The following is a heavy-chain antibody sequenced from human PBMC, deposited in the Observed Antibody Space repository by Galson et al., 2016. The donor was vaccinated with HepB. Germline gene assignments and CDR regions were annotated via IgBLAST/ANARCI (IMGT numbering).Heavy chain of an antibody. Sequence: SLRLSCAGSGFKIDDYAMHWVRQGPGKGLEWVSGISWNDKTLGHADSVKGRFAVSRDNAKNSLYLEINSLRIEDTALYFCAKDRGGGYCTTPSCFALDLWGQGTMVTVSS. D-gene: IGHD2-2*01. CDR2: ISWNDKTL. CDR3: AKDRGGGYCTTPSCFALDL. V-gene: IGHV3-9*01. CDR1: GFKIDDYA. J-gene: IGHJ3*01.